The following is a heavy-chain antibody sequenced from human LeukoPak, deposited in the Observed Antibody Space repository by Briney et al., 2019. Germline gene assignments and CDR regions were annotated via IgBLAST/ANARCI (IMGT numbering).Heavy chain of an antibody. D-gene: IGHD3-10*01. V-gene: IGHV3-30*04. CDR2: ISYDGSNK. CDR3: AREYGSGRYFDY. J-gene: IGHJ4*02. Sequence: GGSLRLSCAASGFTFSSYAMHWVRQAPGKGLEWVAVISYDGSNKYYADSVKGRFTNSRDNSKNTLYLQMNSLRAEDTAVYYCAREYGSGRYFDYWGQGTLVTVSS. CDR1: GFTFSSYA.